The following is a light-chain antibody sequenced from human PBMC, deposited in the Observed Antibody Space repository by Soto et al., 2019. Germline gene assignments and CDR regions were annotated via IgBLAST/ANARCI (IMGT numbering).Light chain of an antibody. J-gene: IGLJ3*02. CDR1: TGAVPSGNY. V-gene: IGLV7-46*01. CDR2: DTT. Sequence: QTVVTQEPSLTVSPGGTVTLTCGSSTGAVPSGNYPYWFQKKPGQAPRTLIYDTTNKQSWTPARFSGSLLGGKAALTLAGAQTDDEADYYCLLSYSGTNWVFGGGTKLTVL. CDR3: LLSYSGTNWV.